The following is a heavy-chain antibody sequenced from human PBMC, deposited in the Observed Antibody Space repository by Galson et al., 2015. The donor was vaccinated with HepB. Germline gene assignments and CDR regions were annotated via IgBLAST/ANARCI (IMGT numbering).Heavy chain of an antibody. CDR1: GFTFGSYA. CDR3: AKDLGGIRAPIDY. J-gene: IGHJ4*02. Sequence: SLRLSCAASGFTFGSYAMTWVRQAPRKGLEWVSAISFSGNSTYYADSVKGRFTVSRDNSQNTLYLQMNSLRAEDTAVYYCAKDLGGIRAPIDYWGQGSLVTVSS. V-gene: IGHV3-23*01. CDR2: ISFSGNST. D-gene: IGHD3-16*01.